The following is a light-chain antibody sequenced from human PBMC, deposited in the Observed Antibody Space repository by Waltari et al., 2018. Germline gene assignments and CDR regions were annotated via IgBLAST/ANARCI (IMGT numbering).Light chain of an antibody. CDR3: QHSNNWPPKYT. V-gene: IGKV3-15*01. CDR2: AAS. CDR1: QSVSSS. J-gene: IGKJ2*01. Sequence: IVMTQSPATLSVSPGERATLSCRASQSVSSSLALSQHNPSQPPRLLIYAASTRATGIHARFSGSGSGKEFTLTISSLQSEDFAAYYCQHSNNWPPKYTLGQGTQLEIQ.